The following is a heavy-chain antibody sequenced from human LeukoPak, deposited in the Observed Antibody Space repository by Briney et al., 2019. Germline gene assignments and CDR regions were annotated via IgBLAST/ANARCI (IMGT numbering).Heavy chain of an antibody. CDR1: GYTFTSYG. J-gene: IGHJ4*02. CDR2: ISAYNGNT. CDR3: ARHDCSSTSCYGNFDY. D-gene: IGHD2-2*01. V-gene: IGHV1-18*01. Sequence: GASVKVSCKASGYTFTSYGISWVRQAPGQGLERMGWISAYNGNTNYAQKLQGRVTMTTDTSTSTAYMELRSLRSDDTAVYYCARHDCSSTSCYGNFDYWGQGTLVTVSS.